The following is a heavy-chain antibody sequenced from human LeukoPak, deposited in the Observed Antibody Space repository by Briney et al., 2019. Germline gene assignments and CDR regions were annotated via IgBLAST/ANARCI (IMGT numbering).Heavy chain of an antibody. J-gene: IGHJ4*02. CDR2: INHSGST. Sequence: SETLSLTCAVYGGSFSGYYWSWIRQPPGKGLEWIGEINHSGSTNYNPSLKSRVTISVDTSKNQFSLKLSSVTAADTAVYYCAGIYGGNSFFPVKFDYRGQGTLVTVSS. V-gene: IGHV4-34*01. D-gene: IGHD4-23*01. CDR3: AGIYGGNSFFPVKFDY. CDR1: GGSFSGYY.